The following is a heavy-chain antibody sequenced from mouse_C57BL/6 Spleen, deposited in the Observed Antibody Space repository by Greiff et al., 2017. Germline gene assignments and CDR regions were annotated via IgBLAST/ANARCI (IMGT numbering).Heavy chain of an antibody. Sequence: VKVVESGPELVKPGASVKISCKASGYAFSSSWMNWVKQRPGKGLEWIGRIYPGDGDTNYNGKFKGKATLTADKSSSTAYMQLSSLTSEDSAVYFCAREGAYYSNYGAMDYWGQGTSVTVSS. D-gene: IGHD2-5*01. CDR3: AREGAYYSNYGAMDY. J-gene: IGHJ4*01. CDR2: IYPGDGDT. CDR1: GYAFSSSW. V-gene: IGHV1-82*01.